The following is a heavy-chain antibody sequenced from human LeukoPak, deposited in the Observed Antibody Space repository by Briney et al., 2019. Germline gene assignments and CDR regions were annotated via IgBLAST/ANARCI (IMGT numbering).Heavy chain of an antibody. CDR3: ARLCSSTSCYMAEYFQH. CDR2: IYSGGST. D-gene: IGHD2-2*02. Sequence: GGSLRLSCAASGFTVSSNYMSWVRQAPGKGLEWVSVIYSGGSTYYADSVKGRFTISRDNSKNTLYLQMNSLRAEDTAVYYCARLCSSTSCYMAEYFQHWGQGTLVTVSS. CDR1: GFTVSSNY. J-gene: IGHJ1*01. V-gene: IGHV3-66*02.